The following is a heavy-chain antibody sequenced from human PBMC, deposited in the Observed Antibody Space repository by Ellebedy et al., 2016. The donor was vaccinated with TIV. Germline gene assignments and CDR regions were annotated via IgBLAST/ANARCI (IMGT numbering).Heavy chain of an antibody. CDR1: GFTFSSYG. CDR2: ISYDGSNK. V-gene: IGHV3-30*18. CDR3: AKDGDP. D-gene: IGHD7-27*01. Sequence: GESLKISXAASGFTFSSYGMHWVRQAPGKGLEWVAVISYDGSNKYYADSVKGRFTISRDNSKNTLYLQMNSLRAEDTAVYYCAKDGDPWGQGTLVTVSS. J-gene: IGHJ4*02.